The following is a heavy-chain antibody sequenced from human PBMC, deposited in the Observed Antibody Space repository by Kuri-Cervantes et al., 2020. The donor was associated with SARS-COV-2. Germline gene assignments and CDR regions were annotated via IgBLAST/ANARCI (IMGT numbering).Heavy chain of an antibody. V-gene: IGHV1-8*01. J-gene: IGHJ6*02. Sequence: ASVKVSCKASGYTFTSSDINWVRQATGQGLEWMGWMNPNSGNTGYAQKFQGRVTMTRNTSISTAYMELSSLRSEDTAVYYCARRVVRGVIPYYYYGMDVWGQGTTVTVSS. D-gene: IGHD3-10*01. CDR1: GYTFTSSD. CDR2: MNPNSGNT. CDR3: ARRVVRGVIPYYYYGMDV.